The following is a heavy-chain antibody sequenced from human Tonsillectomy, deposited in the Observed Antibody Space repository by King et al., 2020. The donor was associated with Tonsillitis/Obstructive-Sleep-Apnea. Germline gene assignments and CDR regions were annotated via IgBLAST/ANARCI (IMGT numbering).Heavy chain of an antibody. CDR2: IKQDGSEK. V-gene: IGHV3-7*01. CDR3: ARDKVIAIGLFDY. D-gene: IGHD2-21*01. J-gene: IGHJ4*02. CDR1: GFTFSSYW. Sequence: VQLVQSGGGLVQPGGSLRLSCAASGFTFSSYWMSWVRQAPGKGLEWVANIKQDGSEKYYVDSVKGRFTISRDNAKNSLYLQMNSLRAEDTAVYYCARDKVIAIGLFDYWGQGTLVTVSS.